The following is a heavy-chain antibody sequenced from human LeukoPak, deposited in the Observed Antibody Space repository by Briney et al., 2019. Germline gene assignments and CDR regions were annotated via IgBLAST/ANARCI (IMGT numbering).Heavy chain of an antibody. CDR1: GFTFSSYA. CDR2: ISISGAST. CDR3: AKGPCIAAAGCYFDY. J-gene: IGHJ4*02. V-gene: IGHV3-23*01. Sequence: GGSLRLSCIASGFTFSSYAMTWVRQAPGKGLEWVSGISISGASTYYADSVKGRFTISRDNSKNTLYLQMNSLRAEDTAVYYCAKGPCIAAAGCYFDYWGQGTLVTVSS. D-gene: IGHD6-13*01.